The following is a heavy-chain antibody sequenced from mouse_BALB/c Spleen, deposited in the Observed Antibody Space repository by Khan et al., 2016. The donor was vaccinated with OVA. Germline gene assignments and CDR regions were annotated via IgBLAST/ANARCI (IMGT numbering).Heavy chain of an antibody. V-gene: IGHV5-6-4*01. CDR2: INSGGTYT. Sequence: EVELVESGGGLVKPGGSLKLSCAASGFTFSSYTMSWVRQTPEKRLEWVATINSGGTYTYYPDSVKGRFTISRDNAKNTLYLQMSSLKSEDTAMYYCTRGGNYAHWYFGVWGAGTTVTVSS. J-gene: IGHJ1*01. D-gene: IGHD2-1*01. CDR1: GFTFSSYT. CDR3: TRGGNYAHWYFGV.